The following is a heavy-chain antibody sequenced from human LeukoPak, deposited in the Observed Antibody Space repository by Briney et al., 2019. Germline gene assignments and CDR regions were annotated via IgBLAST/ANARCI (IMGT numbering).Heavy chain of an antibody. J-gene: IGHJ1*01. Sequence: GGSLRLSCAPSGFTFSNHWMTRIRQAPGKGLEWVANIKQDGIEKYYADSVEGRFTVSRDNNKKTLFLQMHALRAEDTAVYYCARGSSGYYCDHFQTWGQGSLVTVSS. CDR3: ARGSSGYYCDHFQT. D-gene: IGHD3-22*01. CDR1: GFTFSNHW. V-gene: IGHV3-7*01. CDR2: IKQDGIEK.